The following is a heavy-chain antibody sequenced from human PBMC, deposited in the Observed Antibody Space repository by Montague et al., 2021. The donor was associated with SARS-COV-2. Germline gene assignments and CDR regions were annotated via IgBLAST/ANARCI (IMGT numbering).Heavy chain of an antibody. Sequence: SETLSLTCTVSGGSISSSSYYWGWIRQPPGKGLEWIGSIYYSGXTXYXXXXKXRVTISVDTSKNQFSLKLSSVTAADTAVYYCARHYDYVWGSYRQRLNWYFDLWGRGTLVTVSS. CDR3: ARHYDYVWGSYRQRLNWYFDL. V-gene: IGHV4-39*01. J-gene: IGHJ2*01. CDR1: GGSISSSSYY. D-gene: IGHD3-16*02. CDR2: IYYSGXT.